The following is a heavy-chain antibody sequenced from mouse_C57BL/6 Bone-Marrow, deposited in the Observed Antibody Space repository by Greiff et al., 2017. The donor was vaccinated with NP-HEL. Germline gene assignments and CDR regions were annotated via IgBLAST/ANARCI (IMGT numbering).Heavy chain of an antibody. V-gene: IGHV1-81*01. CDR2: IYPRSGNT. CDR3: ARYRYFDV. Sequence: QLQQSGAELSRPGASVTLSCTASVYPFTSSVIRWVHPRPVQGLECIGEIYPRSGNTYYNEKFKGKATLTADKSSSTAYMELRSLTSEDSAVYFCARYRYFDVWGTGTTVTVSS. CDR1: VYPFTSSV. J-gene: IGHJ1*03.